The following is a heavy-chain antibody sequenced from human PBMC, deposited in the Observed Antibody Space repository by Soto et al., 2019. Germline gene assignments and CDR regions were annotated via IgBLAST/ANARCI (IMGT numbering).Heavy chain of an antibody. V-gene: IGHV4-31*03. CDR2: IYNGGST. CDR3: AREEVAYYGSGSYNWFDP. D-gene: IGHD3-10*01. Sequence: QVQLQESGPGLVKPSQTLSLTCTVSGCSINSGGYYWSWIRQHPGKGLEWLGYIYNGGSTYYNPSLKSRLTIAVDTSKNPFSLKLSSVTVADTAVYYCAREEVAYYGSGSYNWFDPWGQGTLVTVSS. J-gene: IGHJ5*02. CDR1: GCSINSGGYY.